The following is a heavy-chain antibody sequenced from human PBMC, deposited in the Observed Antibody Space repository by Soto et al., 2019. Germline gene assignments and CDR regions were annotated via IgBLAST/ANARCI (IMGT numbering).Heavy chain of an antibody. CDR1: GLTFSRAG. CDR2: ISDDGRTK. J-gene: IGHJ4*02. Sequence: PGGSLRLSCEASGLTFSRAGMHWVRQAPGKGLEWVALISDDGRTKYHADSVEGRFTISRDNSRDTLYLQMNSLRVEDTAVYYCAKDKGKKYFDYWGQGILVTV. CDR3: AKDKGKKYFDY. V-gene: IGHV3-30*18.